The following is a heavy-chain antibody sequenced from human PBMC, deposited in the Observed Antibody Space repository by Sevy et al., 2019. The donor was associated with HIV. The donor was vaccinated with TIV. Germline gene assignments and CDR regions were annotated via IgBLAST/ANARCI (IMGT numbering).Heavy chain of an antibody. CDR1: GFTFSDYS. Sequence: GGSLRLSCAASGFTFSDYSMHWVRQAPGKGLEWVAVISYDGRNNKYNVDSVKGRFTISRDNPKNTLYLQVNSLRAEDTAVYYCAGESIAVAGIGYYFDYWGQGTLVTVSS. J-gene: IGHJ4*02. CDR2: ISYDGRNNK. CDR3: AGESIAVAGIGYYFDY. V-gene: IGHV3-30*04. D-gene: IGHD6-19*01.